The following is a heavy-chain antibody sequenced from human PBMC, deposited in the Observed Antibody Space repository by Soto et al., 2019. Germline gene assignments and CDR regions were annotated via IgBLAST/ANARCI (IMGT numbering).Heavy chain of an antibody. J-gene: IGHJ4*02. V-gene: IGHV3-30*14. D-gene: IGHD2-15*01. CDR1: GILFKTYT. CDR2: ISYRGDTS. Sequence: QVQVVGSWGGVVQPGESLRLSCVVDGILFKTYTMHWVRQAPGKGLESVAAISYRGDTSYYADSVEGRFTVSRDNSKNTVYLQMTGLRPEYTALYYCSRAGLGNYCGGDSCYSLDYWGPGTLVTVSS. CDR3: SRAGLGNYCGGDSCYSLDY.